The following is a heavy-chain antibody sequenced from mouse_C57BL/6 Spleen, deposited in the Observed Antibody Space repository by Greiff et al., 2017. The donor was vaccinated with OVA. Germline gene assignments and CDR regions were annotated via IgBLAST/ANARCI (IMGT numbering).Heavy chain of an antibody. Sequence: VQLQQPGAELVMPGASVKLSCKASGYTFTSYWMHWVKQRPGQGLEWIGEIDPSDSYTNYNQKFKGKSTLTVDKSSSTAYMQLSSLTSEDSAVYYCATSTMVTTFDDWGQGTTLTVSS. J-gene: IGHJ2*01. CDR3: ATSTMVTTFDD. CDR2: IDPSDSYT. D-gene: IGHD2-2*01. V-gene: IGHV1-69*01. CDR1: GYTFTSYW.